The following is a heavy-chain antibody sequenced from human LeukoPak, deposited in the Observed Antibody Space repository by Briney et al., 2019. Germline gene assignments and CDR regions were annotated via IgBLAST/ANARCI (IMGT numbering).Heavy chain of an antibody. Sequence: SETLSLTCTVSGGSISSYYWSWIRQPPGKGLEWIGEINHSGSTNYNPSLKSRVTISVDTSKNQFSLKLSSVTAADTAVYYCARGRGLERRNYFDYWGQGTLVTVSS. CDR1: GGSISSYY. D-gene: IGHD1-1*01. J-gene: IGHJ4*02. CDR2: INHSGST. CDR3: ARGRGLERRNYFDY. V-gene: IGHV4-34*01.